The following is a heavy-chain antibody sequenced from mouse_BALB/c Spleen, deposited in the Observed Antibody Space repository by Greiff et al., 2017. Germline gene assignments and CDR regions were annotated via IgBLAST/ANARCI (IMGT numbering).Heavy chain of an antibody. V-gene: IGHV2-9*02. Sequence: VQVVESGPGLVAPSQSLSITCTVSGFSLTSYGVHWVRQPPGKGLEWLGVIWAGGSTNYNSALMSRLSISKDNSKSQVFLKMNSLQTDDTAMYYCARDLYYDYEAWFAYWGQGTLVTVSA. J-gene: IGHJ3*01. CDR2: IWAGGST. CDR1: GFSLTSYG. CDR3: ARDLYYDYEAWFAY. D-gene: IGHD2-4*01.